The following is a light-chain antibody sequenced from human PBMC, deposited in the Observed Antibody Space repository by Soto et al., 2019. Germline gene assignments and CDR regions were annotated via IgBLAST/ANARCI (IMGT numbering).Light chain of an antibody. CDR3: LQSYRTPLT. J-gene: IGKJ4*01. CDR1: QSISNH. Sequence: DIQMTQSPSSLSAAVEXXIXXXXLASQSISNHLNWYQQKPGKAPKLLIFAASSLQSGVPSRFSGSRSGPDFTLTISSLQPEDFATYYCLQSYRTPLTFGGGTKVDI. CDR2: AAS. V-gene: IGKV1-39*01.